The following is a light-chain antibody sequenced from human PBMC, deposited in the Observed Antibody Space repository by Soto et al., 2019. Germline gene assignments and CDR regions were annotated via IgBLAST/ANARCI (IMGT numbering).Light chain of an antibody. CDR1: QSVSSSY. Sequence: EIVLMQSPGTLSLSPGERATLSCRASQSVSSSYLAWYQQKPGQAPRLLIYGASSRATGISDRFSGSGSGTDFTLTISRLEPEDFAVYYCQQYGSSPRTFGQGTKV. J-gene: IGKJ1*01. CDR3: QQYGSSPRT. V-gene: IGKV3-20*01. CDR2: GAS.